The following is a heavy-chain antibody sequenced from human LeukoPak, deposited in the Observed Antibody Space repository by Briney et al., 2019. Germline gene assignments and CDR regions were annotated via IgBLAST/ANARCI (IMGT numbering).Heavy chain of an antibody. CDR3: ARSLDYYDSSGYYPQDFDY. D-gene: IGHD3-22*01. CDR1: GFSLSTSGMC. CDR2: IDWDDDK. V-gene: IGHV2-70*11. Sequence: SASGPTLVKPTQTLTLTCTFSGFSLSTSGMCVSWIRQPPGKALEWLARIDWDDDKYYSTSLKTRLTISKDTSKNQVVLTMTNMDPVDTATYYCARSLDYYDSSGYYPQDFDYWGQGTLVTVSS. J-gene: IGHJ4*02.